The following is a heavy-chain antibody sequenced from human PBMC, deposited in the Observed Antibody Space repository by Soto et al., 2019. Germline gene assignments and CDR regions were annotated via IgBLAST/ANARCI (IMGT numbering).Heavy chain of an antibody. J-gene: IGHJ6*04. V-gene: IGHV1-2*04. D-gene: IGHD3-10*01. Sequence: GASVKVSCKASGYTFTGYYMHWVRQAPGQGLEWMGWINPNSGGTNYAQKFQGWVTMTRDTSISTAYMELSRLRSDDTAVYYCARAAERITMVRGVIIRIKMDVWGKGTTVTVSS. CDR2: INPNSGGT. CDR3: ARAAERITMVRGVIIRIKMDV. CDR1: GYTFTGYY.